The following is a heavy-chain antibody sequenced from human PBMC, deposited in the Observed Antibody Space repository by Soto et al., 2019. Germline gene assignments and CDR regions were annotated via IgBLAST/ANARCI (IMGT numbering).Heavy chain of an antibody. CDR1: GYTFTSYY. Sequence: GASVKVSCKASGYTFTSYYMHWVRQAPGQGLEWMGIINPSGGSTSYAQKFQGRVTMTRDTSTSTVYMELSSLRSEDTAVYYCAREAHRDDFWCGYARPFYYYGMDVWAQGNTVTVSS. CDR2: INPSGGST. CDR3: AREAHRDDFWCGYARPFYYYGMDV. V-gene: IGHV1-46*01. D-gene: IGHD3-3*01. J-gene: IGHJ6*02.